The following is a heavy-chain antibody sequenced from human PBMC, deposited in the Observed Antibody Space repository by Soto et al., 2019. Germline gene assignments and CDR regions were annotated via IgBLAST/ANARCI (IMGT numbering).Heavy chain of an antibody. J-gene: IGHJ4*02. CDR1: GFIFSNYG. CDR3: ARGTGQQATDFFDC. CDR2: LWYDGSKE. D-gene: IGHD6-13*01. Sequence: QVQLVESGGGVVQPGRSLRLSCVASGFIFSNYGIHWVRQAPGKGLEWVAVLWYDGSKEYYVDSVRGRFTISRDNSKNTLYLQMNNLRAEDTAVYYCARGTGQQATDFFDCWGQGAQVTVSA. V-gene: IGHV3-33*01.